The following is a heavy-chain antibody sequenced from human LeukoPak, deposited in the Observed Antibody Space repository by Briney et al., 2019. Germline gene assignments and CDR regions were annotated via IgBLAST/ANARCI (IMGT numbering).Heavy chain of an antibody. D-gene: IGHD6-13*01. CDR3: ARDRGGIAAEFDWFDP. Sequence: PGGSLRLSCAASGFTFSSYAMHWVRQAPGKGLEWVAVISYDGSNKYYADSVKGRFTISRDNSKNTLYLQMNSLRAEDTAVYYCARDRGGIAAEFDWFDPWGQGTLVTVSS. V-gene: IGHV3-30-3*01. CDR1: GFTFSSYA. CDR2: ISYDGSNK. J-gene: IGHJ5*02.